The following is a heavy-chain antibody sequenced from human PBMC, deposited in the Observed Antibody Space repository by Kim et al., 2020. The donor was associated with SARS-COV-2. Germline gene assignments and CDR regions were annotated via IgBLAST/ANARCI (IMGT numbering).Heavy chain of an antibody. CDR3: ARSSSTPSYWYFDL. V-gene: IGHV3-48*02. Sequence: GGSLRLSCTASGFTLNTYSMNWVRQAPGKGLEWISYIISSSITKYYADSVRGRFTVSRDNARNSLYLQMDGLRDDDTAIYYCARSSSTPSYWYFDLWGRG. J-gene: IGHJ2*01. CDR1: GFTLNTYS. CDR2: IISSSITK. D-gene: IGHD6-13*01.